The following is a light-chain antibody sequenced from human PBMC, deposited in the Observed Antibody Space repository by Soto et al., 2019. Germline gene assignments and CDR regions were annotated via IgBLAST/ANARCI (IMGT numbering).Light chain of an antibody. CDR1: SSDVGDYNY. Sequence: QSALTQPPSASGSPGQSVTTSCTGTSSDVGDYNYVSWYQQYPGKAPKLMIYEVSKRPSGVPDRFSGSKSGNTASLTVSGLQAEDEADYYCSSYAGSNARVFGTGTKVTVL. CDR3: SSYAGSNARV. V-gene: IGLV2-8*01. J-gene: IGLJ1*01. CDR2: EVS.